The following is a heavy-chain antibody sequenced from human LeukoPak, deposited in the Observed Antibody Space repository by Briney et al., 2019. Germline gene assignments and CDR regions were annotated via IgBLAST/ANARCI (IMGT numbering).Heavy chain of an antibody. V-gene: IGHV3-7*01. CDR3: ARAYYYDSSGYPLDAFDI. CDR1: GFKLNNYG. D-gene: IGHD3-22*01. CDR2: INQDGGEK. J-gene: IGHJ3*02. Sequence: GGSLRLSCAASGFKLNNYGMTWVRQAPGKGLEWVANINQDGGEKYYVDSVKGRFTISRDNARNSLYLQIHSLRAEDTAVYYCARAYYYDSSGYPLDAFDIWGQGTMVTVSS.